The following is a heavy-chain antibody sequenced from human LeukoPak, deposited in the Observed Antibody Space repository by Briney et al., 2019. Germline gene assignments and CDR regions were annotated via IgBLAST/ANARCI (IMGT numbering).Heavy chain of an antibody. J-gene: IGHJ4*02. CDR1: GYTFTSYD. Sequence: ASVKVSCKASGYTFTSYDFNWVRQATGQRPEWMGWMSPNSGDTGYAQKFQDRVTMTRNTSISTAYMELSSLRSDDTAVFYCARGPPNWGYDYWGPGTLVTVSS. CDR3: ARGPPNWGYDY. CDR2: MSPNSGDT. D-gene: IGHD7-27*01. V-gene: IGHV1-8*01.